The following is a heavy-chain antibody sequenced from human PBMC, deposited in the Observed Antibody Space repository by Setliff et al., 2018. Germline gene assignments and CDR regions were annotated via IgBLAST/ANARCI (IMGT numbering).Heavy chain of an antibody. D-gene: IGHD6-13*01. Sequence: SVKGSCKASGGTFSSYGISWVRQAPGQGLEWMGGIIPILGIANYAQKFQGRVTITADKSTSTAYMELSSLRSEDTAVYYCARQDSSSWPADYWGQGTLVTVSS. J-gene: IGHJ4*02. V-gene: IGHV1-69*10. CDR2: IIPILGIA. CDR1: GGTFSSYG. CDR3: ARQDSSSWPADY.